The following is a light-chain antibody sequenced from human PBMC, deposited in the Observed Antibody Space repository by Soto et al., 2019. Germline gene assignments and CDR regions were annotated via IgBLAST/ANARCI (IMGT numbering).Light chain of an antibody. Sequence: EIVMTQSPATLSVSPGERATLSCRASQSVSSNLAWYQQKPGQAPRLLIYGASTRATGIPARFSGSGSGTEFTLTVSSLQSEDFAVYHCQKYNNWRTFGQGTKVDIK. CDR1: QSVSSN. CDR3: QKYNNWRT. J-gene: IGKJ1*01. V-gene: IGKV3-15*01. CDR2: GAS.